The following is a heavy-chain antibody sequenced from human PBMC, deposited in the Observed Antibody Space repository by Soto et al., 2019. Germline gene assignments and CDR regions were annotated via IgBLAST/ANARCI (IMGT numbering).Heavy chain of an antibody. CDR3: ARLRRFGYYDSSGNLDY. CDR1: GYNFTSYG. V-gene: IGHV5-51*01. Sequence: PVESLKISCRGSGYNFTSYGVGWVRQMPGKGLEWMGIIYPGDSDTRYSPSFQGQVTISADKSISTAYLQWSSLKASDTAMYYCARLRRFGYYDSSGNLDYWGQGTLVTVSS. J-gene: IGHJ4*02. CDR2: IYPGDSDT. D-gene: IGHD3-22*01.